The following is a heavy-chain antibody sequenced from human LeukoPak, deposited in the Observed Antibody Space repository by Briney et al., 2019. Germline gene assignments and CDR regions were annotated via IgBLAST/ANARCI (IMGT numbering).Heavy chain of an antibody. CDR2: INHSGST. J-gene: IGHJ4*02. D-gene: IGHD6-13*01. CDR1: GGSFSGYY. Sequence: KPSETLSLTCAVYGGSFSGYYWSWIRQPPGKGLEWIGEINHSGSTNYNPSLKSRVTISVDTSKNQFSLKLSSVTAADTAAYYCARGPMGRSWHTDYWGQGTLVTVSS. V-gene: IGHV4-34*01. CDR3: ARGPMGRSWHTDY.